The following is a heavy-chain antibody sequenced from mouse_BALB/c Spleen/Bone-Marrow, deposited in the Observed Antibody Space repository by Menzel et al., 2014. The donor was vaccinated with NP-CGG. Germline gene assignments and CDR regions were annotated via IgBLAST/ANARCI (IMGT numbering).Heavy chain of an antibody. CDR2: IDPSDSYT. CDR1: GYTFTSYW. V-gene: IGHV1S127*01. CDR3: TRDDYGY. Sequence: VQLQESGAELVKPGASVKMSCKASGYTFTSYWMHWVKQRPGQGLEWIGTIDPSDSYTGYNQKFKGKATLTVDTSSSTAYMQLSSLTSEDSAVYYCTRDDYGYWGQGTTLTVSS. D-gene: IGHD2-4*01. J-gene: IGHJ2*01.